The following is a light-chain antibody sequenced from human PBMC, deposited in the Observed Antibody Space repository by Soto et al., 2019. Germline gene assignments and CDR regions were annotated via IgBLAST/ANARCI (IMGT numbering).Light chain of an antibody. J-gene: IGLJ2*01. CDR3: CSYAGSLV. V-gene: IGLV2-23*01. Sequence: QSALTQPASGSGSPGQSITISCTGTSSYVGSYNLVSWYQQHPGKAPKLMIYEGSKRPSGVSNRFSGSKSGNTASLTISGLQAEDEADYYCCSYAGSLVFGGGTKLTVL. CDR1: SSYVGSYNL. CDR2: EGS.